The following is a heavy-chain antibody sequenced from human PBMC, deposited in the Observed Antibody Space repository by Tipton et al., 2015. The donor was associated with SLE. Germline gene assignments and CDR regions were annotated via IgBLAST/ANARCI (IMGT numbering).Heavy chain of an antibody. J-gene: IGHJ3*02. Sequence: QSGAEVKKPGASVKVSCKASGYTFTSYDINWVRQATGQGLEWMGWMNPNSGNTGYAQKFQGRVTITRNTSISTAYMELSSLRSEDTAAYYCARGFSGDWDDAFDIWGQGTMVTVSS. CDR2: MNPNSGNT. CDR1: GYTFTSYD. CDR3: ARGFSGDWDDAFDI. D-gene: IGHD3/OR15-3a*01. V-gene: IGHV1-8*03.